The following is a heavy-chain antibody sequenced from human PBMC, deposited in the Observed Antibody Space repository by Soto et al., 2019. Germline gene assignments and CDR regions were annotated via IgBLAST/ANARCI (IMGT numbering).Heavy chain of an antibody. CDR2: IYYSGST. CDR3: ARIRIYSSSFHNWFDP. Sequence: SETLSLTCTVSGGSISSGSYYWGWIRQPPGKGLEWIGSIYYSGSTYYNPSLKSRVTISVDTSKNQFSLKLSSVTAADTAVYYCARIRIYSSSFHNWFDPWGQGTLVTVSS. V-gene: IGHV4-39*01. D-gene: IGHD6-6*01. J-gene: IGHJ5*02. CDR1: GGSISSGSYY.